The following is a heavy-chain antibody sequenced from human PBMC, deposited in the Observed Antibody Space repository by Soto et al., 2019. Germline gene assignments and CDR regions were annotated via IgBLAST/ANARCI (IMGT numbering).Heavy chain of an antibody. CDR1: GGSVSSGSYY. V-gene: IGHV4-61*01. D-gene: IGHD5-18*01. J-gene: IGHJ4*02. CDR3: ARVPRGYSYGSINY. CDR2: IYYSGST. Sequence: NPSETLSLTCTVSGGSVSSGSYYWSWIRQPPGKGLEWIGYIYYSGSTNYNPSLKRRVTISVDTSKNQFSLKLSSVTAADTAVYYCARVPRGYSYGSINYWGQGTLVTVSS.